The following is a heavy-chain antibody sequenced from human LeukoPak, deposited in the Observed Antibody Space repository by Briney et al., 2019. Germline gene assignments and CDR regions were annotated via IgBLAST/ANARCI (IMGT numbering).Heavy chain of an antibody. D-gene: IGHD3-22*01. CDR3: ARSIVVVTFDY. J-gene: IGHJ4*02. V-gene: IGHV1-3*01. CDR1: GYTFTSYA. CDR2: INAGNGNT. Sequence: ASVKVSCKASGYTFTSYAMHWVRQAPGQRLEWMGWINAGNGNTKYSQKFQGRVTITRDTSASTAYMELSSLRSEDTAVYYWARSIVVVTFDYWGQGTLVTVSS.